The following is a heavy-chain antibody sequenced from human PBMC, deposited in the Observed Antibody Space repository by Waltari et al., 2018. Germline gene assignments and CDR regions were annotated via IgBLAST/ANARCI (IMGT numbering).Heavy chain of an antibody. CDR1: GFSIRHYA. CDR3: AKDKSNSEFYYHGMDV. CDR2: IGDSGRKT. D-gene: IGHD3-10*01. J-gene: IGHJ6*02. V-gene: IGHV3-23*04. Sequence: EVRVVESGGGLVQPGGSLRLSCALSGFSIRHYAMWWVRQVAGKGLQWVSGIGDSGRKTYYTESVKGRFTISRDNSKNMVYLQMNSLRDEDTAIYYCAKDKSNSEFYYHGMDVWGRGTTVTVSS.